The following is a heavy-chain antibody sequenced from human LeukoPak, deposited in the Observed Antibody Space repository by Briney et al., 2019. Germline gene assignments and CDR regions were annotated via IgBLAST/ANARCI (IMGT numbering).Heavy chain of an antibody. V-gene: IGHV4-39*07. Sequence: PSETLSLTCTVSGGSISSSSYYWGWIRQPPGKGLEWIGSIYYSGSTYYNPSLKSRVTISVDTSKNQFSLKLASVTAADTAVYYCARDQVGYGLDYWGQGTLVTVSS. CDR1: GGSISSSSYY. CDR3: ARDQVGYGLDY. J-gene: IGHJ4*02. CDR2: IYYSGST. D-gene: IGHD5-18*01.